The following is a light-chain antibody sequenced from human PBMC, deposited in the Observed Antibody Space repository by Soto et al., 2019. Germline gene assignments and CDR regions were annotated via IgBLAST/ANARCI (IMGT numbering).Light chain of an antibody. J-gene: IGKJ4*01. CDR2: DAS. V-gene: IGKV1-33*01. Sequence: DTQMTQSPSSLSASVGDRVTITCQASRDITDYLNWYQQKPGKAPKLLIYDASNLETGVPSRFSGSGSGTDFTLTITSLQTEDIETYYCQQFDNVKLTFGGGTKV. CDR3: QQFDNVKLT. CDR1: RDITDY.